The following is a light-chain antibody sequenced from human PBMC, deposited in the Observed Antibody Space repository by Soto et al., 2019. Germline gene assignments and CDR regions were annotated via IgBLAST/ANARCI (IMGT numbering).Light chain of an antibody. CDR3: QQYVISPFT. J-gene: IGKJ4*01. V-gene: IGKV3-20*01. CDR1: QFVSSTY. Sequence: EVVLTQSPGTLSLCPGARVTLSCRASQFVSSTYLAWYQQRPGQAPRLLIYGASSRATGIPDRFSGGGSETDITLTISRLESEDSAVYYCQQYVISPFTFGGGTKVDIK. CDR2: GAS.